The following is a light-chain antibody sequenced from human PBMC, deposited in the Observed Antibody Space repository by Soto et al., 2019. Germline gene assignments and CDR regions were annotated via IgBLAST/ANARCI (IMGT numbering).Light chain of an antibody. CDR2: DVT. Sequence: QSALTQPRSVSGSPGQSATISCTGTANDVGGHNYVSWYQQHPGEAPKLLIYDVTERPSGVPDRFSGSKSGNTASLTISGRQTEDEADYYCDSYAGTYTFVSGTGTNVTVL. V-gene: IGLV2-11*01. CDR1: ANDVGGHNY. CDR3: DSYAGTYTFV. J-gene: IGLJ1*01.